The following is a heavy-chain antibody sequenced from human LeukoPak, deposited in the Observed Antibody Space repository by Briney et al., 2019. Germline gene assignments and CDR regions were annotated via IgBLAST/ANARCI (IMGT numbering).Heavy chain of an antibody. Sequence: TETLSLTCTVSGGSISSSSYYWGWIRQPPGKGLEWIGSIYYGGSTYYNPSLKSRVTISVDTSKNQFSLKLSSVTAADTAVYYCARLSVPIDYWGQGTLVTVSS. CDR3: ARLSVPIDY. CDR1: GGSISSSSYY. D-gene: IGHD2-2*01. V-gene: IGHV4-39*01. CDR2: IYYGGST. J-gene: IGHJ4*02.